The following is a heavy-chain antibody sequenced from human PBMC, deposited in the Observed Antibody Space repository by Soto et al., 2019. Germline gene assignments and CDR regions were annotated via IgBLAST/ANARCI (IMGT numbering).Heavy chain of an antibody. CDR2: ISWNSGSI. D-gene: IGHD2-15*01. CDR1: GFTGDDYA. Sequence: RLACAASGFTGDDYAMHWVRQAPGKGLEGVSGISWNSGSIGYADSVKGRFTISRDNAKNSLYLQMNSLRAEETALYYCEKDRGCCSGGSYSTELWGQGTLVTVSS. J-gene: IGHJ4*02. CDR3: EKDRGCCSGGSYSTEL. V-gene: IGHV3-9*01.